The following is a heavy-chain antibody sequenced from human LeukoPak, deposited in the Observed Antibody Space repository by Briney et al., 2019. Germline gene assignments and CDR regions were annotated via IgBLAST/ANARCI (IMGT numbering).Heavy chain of an antibody. CDR2: ISGSGDIT. Sequence: SCKASGGTFSSYAMSWVRQAPGKGLEWVSAISGSGDITYYADSVKGRFTISRDNSKNTLYLQINSLGVEDTAVYYCAKGDHYDSSGYYHNWFDPWGQGTLVIVSS. V-gene: IGHV3-23*01. D-gene: IGHD3-22*01. J-gene: IGHJ5*02. CDR1: GGTFSSYA. CDR3: AKGDHYDSSGYYHNWFDP.